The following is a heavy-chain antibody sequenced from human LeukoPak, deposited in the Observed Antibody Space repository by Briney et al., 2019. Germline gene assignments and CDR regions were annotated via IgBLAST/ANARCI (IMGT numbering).Heavy chain of an antibody. Sequence: SETLSLTCTVSGGSVGSGSYYWSWIRQPPGKGLEWIGYIYYSGSTNYNPSLKSRVTISVDTSKNQFSLKLSSVTAADTAVYYCARAGGYYDILTGYSLLLDYWGQGTLVTVSS. V-gene: IGHV4-61*01. CDR2: IYYSGST. J-gene: IGHJ4*02. D-gene: IGHD3-9*01. CDR1: GGSVGSGSYY. CDR3: ARAGGYYDILTGYSLLLDY.